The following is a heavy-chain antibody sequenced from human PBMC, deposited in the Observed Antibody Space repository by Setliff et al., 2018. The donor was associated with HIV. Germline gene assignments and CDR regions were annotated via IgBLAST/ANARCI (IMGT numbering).Heavy chain of an antibody. V-gene: IGHV1-69*13. Sequence: GASVKVSCKAPGGTFSGYAFSWVRQAPGQGFEWMGGSIPVFGTVNYAQKFLGRATITADEATSTVYMELSSLRSEDTAVYYCARGGLQVVQPHLWFFDLWGRGTLVTVSS. CDR2: SIPVFGTV. D-gene: IGHD1-1*01. CDR1: GGTFSGYA. J-gene: IGHJ2*01. CDR3: ARGGLQVVQPHLWFFDL.